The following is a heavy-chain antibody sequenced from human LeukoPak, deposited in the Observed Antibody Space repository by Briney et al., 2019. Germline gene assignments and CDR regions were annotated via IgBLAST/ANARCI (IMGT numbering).Heavy chain of an antibody. J-gene: IGHJ4*02. CDR2: FDPEDGET. V-gene: IGHV1-24*01. D-gene: IGHD6-6*01. CDR1: GYTLTELS. CDR3: ATNSGGTEYSRPGGLDY. Sequence: AASVKVSCKVSGYTLTELSMHWVRQAPGKGLEWMGGFDPEDGETIYAQKFQGRVTITEDASTDTAYMELSSLRSEDTAVYYCATNSGGTEYSRPGGLDYWGQGALVTVSS.